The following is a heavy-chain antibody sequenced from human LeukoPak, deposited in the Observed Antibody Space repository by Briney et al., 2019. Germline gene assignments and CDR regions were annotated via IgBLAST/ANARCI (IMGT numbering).Heavy chain of an antibody. D-gene: IGHD3-22*01. V-gene: IGHV5-51*01. CDR1: GYSFTSYW. Sequence: GESLKISCKGSGYSFTSYWIGWVRQLPGKGLEWMGIIYPGDSDTRYSPSFQGQVTISADKSISTAYLQWSSLKASDTAMYYCARSNLPDHYDSSGYPDYWGQGTLVTVSS. CDR2: IYPGDSDT. J-gene: IGHJ4*02. CDR3: ARSNLPDHYDSSGYPDY.